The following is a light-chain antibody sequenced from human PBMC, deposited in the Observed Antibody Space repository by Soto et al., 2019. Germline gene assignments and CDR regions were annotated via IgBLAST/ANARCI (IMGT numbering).Light chain of an antibody. V-gene: IGLV2-8*01. Sequence: ALTQPPSASGSPGQSVTLSCTGTSSDVGGYNYVSWYQQHPGKAPKVMIYEVTKRPSGVPDRFSGSKSGNTASLTVSGLQAEDEADYYCSSYAGSKNLLFGGGTKVTVL. CDR1: SSDVGGYNY. CDR2: EVT. J-gene: IGLJ2*01. CDR3: SSYAGSKNLL.